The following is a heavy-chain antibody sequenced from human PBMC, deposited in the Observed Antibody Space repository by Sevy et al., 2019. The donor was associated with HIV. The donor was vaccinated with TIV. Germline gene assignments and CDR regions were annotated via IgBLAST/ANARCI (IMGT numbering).Heavy chain of an antibody. CDR2: IYQDGSEK. CDR1: GFSFRSYW. CDR3: AREGSYGDYMLSYYYGMDV. D-gene: IGHD4-17*01. Sequence: GGSLRLSCAASGFSFRSYWMTWVRQAPGKGLEWVASIYQDGSEKYYWDSVKGRFTVSRDNAKNSLFLQMNSLRVEDTAVYYCAREGSYGDYMLSYYYGMDVWGQGTTVTVSS. J-gene: IGHJ6*02. V-gene: IGHV3-7*01.